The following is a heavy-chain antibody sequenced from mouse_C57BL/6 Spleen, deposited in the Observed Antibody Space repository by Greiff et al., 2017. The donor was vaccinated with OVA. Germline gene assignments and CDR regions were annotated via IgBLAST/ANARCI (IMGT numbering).Heavy chain of an antibody. V-gene: IGHV1-50*01. D-gene: IGHD1-1*01. CDR1: GYTFTSYW. J-gene: IGHJ1*03. CDR2: IDPSDSYT. CDR3: ARPVITTDWYFDV. Sequence: QVQLQQPGAELVKPGASVKLSCKASGYTFTSYWMQWVKQRPGQGLEWIGEIDPSDSYTNYNQKFKGKATLTVDTSSSTAYMQISSLTSEDSAVYYCARPVITTDWYFDVWGTGTTVTVSS.